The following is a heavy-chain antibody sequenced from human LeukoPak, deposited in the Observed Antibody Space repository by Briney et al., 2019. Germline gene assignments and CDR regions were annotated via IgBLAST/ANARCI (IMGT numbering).Heavy chain of an antibody. J-gene: IGHJ4*02. Sequence: GGSLRFSCAASGFTFSSYALSWVRQAPGKGLEWVSAISGSGGSTYYADSVKGRFTISRDNSKNTLYLQMNSLRAEDTAVYYCAKDQVGAPVGYFDYWGQGTLVTVSS. CDR1: GFTFSSYA. CDR3: AKDQVGAPVGYFDY. V-gene: IGHV3-23*01. D-gene: IGHD1-26*01. CDR2: ISGSGGST.